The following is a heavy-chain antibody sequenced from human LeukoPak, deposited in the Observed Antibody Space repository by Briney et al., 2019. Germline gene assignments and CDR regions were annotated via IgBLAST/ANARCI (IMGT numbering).Heavy chain of an antibody. CDR3: ARGFYDSSGYPKYYFVY. D-gene: IGHD3-22*01. V-gene: IGHV1-2*02. Sequence: ASETVPYKGCGYTFTGYYMQWVRQPPGQGLEWMGWINPNSGGTNYARKFQGRVTMTRDTSISTAYMELSRLRSDDTGVYYCARGFYDSSGYPKYYFVYWGQGTLVTVSS. CDR2: INPNSGGT. CDR1: GYTFTGYY. J-gene: IGHJ4*02.